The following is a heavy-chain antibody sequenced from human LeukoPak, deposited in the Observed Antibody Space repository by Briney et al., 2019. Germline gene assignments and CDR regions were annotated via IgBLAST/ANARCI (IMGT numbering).Heavy chain of an antibody. CDR2: ISSSSSTI. Sequence: PGGSLRLSCAASGFIFDDYAMTWVRQAPGKGLEWVSYISSSSSTIYYADSVKGRFTISRDNAKNSLYLQMNSLRAEDTAVYYCARGHDDYYGSGSYYAIFDYWGQGTLVTVSS. CDR1: GFIFDDYA. CDR3: ARGHDDYYGSGSYYAIFDY. J-gene: IGHJ4*02. V-gene: IGHV3-48*01. D-gene: IGHD3-10*01.